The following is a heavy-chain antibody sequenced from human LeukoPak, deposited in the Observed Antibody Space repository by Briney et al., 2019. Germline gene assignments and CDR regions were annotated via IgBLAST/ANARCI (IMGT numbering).Heavy chain of an antibody. CDR1: GGSFSGYY. J-gene: IGHJ6*04. D-gene: IGHD2-15*01. CDR3: ATSGGSSQLDV. V-gene: IGHV4-34*01. CDR2: INHSGST. Sequence: PSETLSLTCAVYGGSFSGYYWSWIRQPPGKGLVWIGEINHSGSTNYNPSLKSRVTISVDTSKNQFSLKLSSVTAADTAVYYCATSGGSSQLDVWGKGTTVTVSS.